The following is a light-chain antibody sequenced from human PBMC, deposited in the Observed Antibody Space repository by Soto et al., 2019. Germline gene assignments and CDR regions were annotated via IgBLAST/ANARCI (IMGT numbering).Light chain of an antibody. V-gene: IGKV1-5*03. CDR1: QSITDF. J-gene: IGKJ1*01. CDR3: QHYKTYWGS. CDR2: KAS. Sequence: DIQMTQSPSPLSASVGDRVTITCRASQSITDFLAWYQQKPGKAPKLLIYKASTLRSGVPSRFSGSGSGTEFTLTISSVQPDDFATYYCQHYKTYWGSFGQGTKVEIK.